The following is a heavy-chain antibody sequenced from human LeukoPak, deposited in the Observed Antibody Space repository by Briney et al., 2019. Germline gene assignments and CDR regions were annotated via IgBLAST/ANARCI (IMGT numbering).Heavy chain of an antibody. J-gene: IGHJ4*02. CDR3: ARGRGVVVPAAMRFDY. CDR2: INAGNGNT. D-gene: IGHD2-2*01. Sequence: GASVKVSCKASGYTFTSYGISWVRQAPGQRLEWMGWINAGNGNTKYSQKFQGRVTITRDTSASTAYMELSSLRSEDTAVYYCARGRGVVVPAAMRFDYWGQGTLVTVSS. V-gene: IGHV1-3*01. CDR1: GYTFTSYG.